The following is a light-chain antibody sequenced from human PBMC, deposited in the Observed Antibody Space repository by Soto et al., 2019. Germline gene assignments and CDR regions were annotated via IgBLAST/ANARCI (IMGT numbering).Light chain of an antibody. CDR1: QSVGSY. J-gene: IGKJ2*01. V-gene: IGKV3-15*01. CDR2: GAS. Sequence: PATLSVSLGDRATLSCRASQSVGSYLAWYQQKPGQAPRLLIYGASTRATGIPARFSGSGSETDFTLTISSLQSEDFAVYYCQQYDSWPPSYTFGQGTKVDTK. CDR3: QQYDSWPPSYT.